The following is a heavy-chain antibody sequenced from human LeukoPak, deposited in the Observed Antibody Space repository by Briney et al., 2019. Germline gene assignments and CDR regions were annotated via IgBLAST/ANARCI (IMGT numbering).Heavy chain of an antibody. D-gene: IGHD5-18*01. Sequence: GGSLRLSCAASGFTFSSYAMSWVRQAPGKGLEWVSGISGGGGITYFADSVKGRFTISRDNSKNTLYLRMNTLRAEDTAVYYCAKTRIEGYSYGSFDYWGQGTLVTVSS. CDR2: ISGGGGIT. J-gene: IGHJ4*02. V-gene: IGHV3-23*01. CDR1: GFTFSSYA. CDR3: AKTRIEGYSYGSFDY.